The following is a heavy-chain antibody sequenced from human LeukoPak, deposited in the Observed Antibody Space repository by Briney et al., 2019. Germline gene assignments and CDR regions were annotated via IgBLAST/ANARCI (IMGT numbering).Heavy chain of an antibody. J-gene: IGHJ4*02. CDR3: AGYYYDSTTYRDY. D-gene: IGHD3-22*01. V-gene: IGHV3-7*01. CDR1: GFTFSSYW. Sequence: GGSLRLSCAASGFTFSSYWMNWVRQAPGKGLEWVANIKEDGSEKYYADSVKGRFAISRDNAKNSLYLQMNSLRAEDTAVYYCAGYYYDSTTYRDYWGQGTLVTVSS. CDR2: IKEDGSEK.